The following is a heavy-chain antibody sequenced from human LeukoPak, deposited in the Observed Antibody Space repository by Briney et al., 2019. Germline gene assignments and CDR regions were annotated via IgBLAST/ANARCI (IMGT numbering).Heavy chain of an antibody. J-gene: IGHJ4*02. D-gene: IGHD5-24*01. V-gene: IGHV3-30*03. Sequence: PGGSLRLSCAASGFTFSSYGMQWVRQAPGKGLEWVAFISYDGSNKHYADSVKGRFTISRDNSKNTLYLQMNSLRPEDTAVYYCARARFGYNRGPFDYWGQGILVTVSS. CDR1: GFTFSSYG. CDR3: ARARFGYNRGPFDY. CDR2: ISYDGSNK.